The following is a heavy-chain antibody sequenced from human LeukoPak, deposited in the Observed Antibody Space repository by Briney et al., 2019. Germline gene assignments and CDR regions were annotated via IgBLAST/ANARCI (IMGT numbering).Heavy chain of an antibody. CDR2: IYSGDSDV. J-gene: IGHJ4*02. Sequence: GESLKISCKGSGCTFTSYWIGWVRQMPGKGLEWMGIIYSGDSDVRYSPSFQGQATISADKSISTAYLQWSSLKASDTAMYYCARHDIAMAPPDYWGQGTLVTVSS. CDR1: GCTFTSYW. CDR3: ARHDIAMAPPDY. V-gene: IGHV5-51*01. D-gene: IGHD6-19*01.